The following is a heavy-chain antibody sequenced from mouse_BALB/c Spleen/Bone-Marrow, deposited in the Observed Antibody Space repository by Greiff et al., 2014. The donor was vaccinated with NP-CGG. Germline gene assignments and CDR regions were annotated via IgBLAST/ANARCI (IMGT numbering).Heavy chain of an antibody. CDR1: GFTFSSYT. D-gene: IGHD1-1*01. J-gene: IGHJ2*01. CDR3: ARLITTYFDY. Sequence: DVKLVESGGGLVQPGGSLKLSCAASGFTFSSYTMSWVRQTPEKWLEWVAYISNGGGSTYYPDTVKGRFTISRDNAKNTLYLQMSSLKSEDTAMYYCARLITTYFDYWGQGTTLTVSS. CDR2: ISNGGGST. V-gene: IGHV5-12-2*01.